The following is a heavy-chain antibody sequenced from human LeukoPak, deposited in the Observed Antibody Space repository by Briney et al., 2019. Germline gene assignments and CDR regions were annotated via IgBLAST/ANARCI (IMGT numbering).Heavy chain of an antibody. Sequence: SETLSLTCTVSGFSITSPYYWGWIRQPPGKGLEWIASFHHTGNTYYNPSLKSRVTIFGDTSKNQFSLKVRSVTAADTAVYYCARLNAKVSWFDPWGQGTLVTVSS. CDR1: GFSITSPYY. D-gene: IGHD2-2*01. CDR2: FHHTGNT. CDR3: ARLNAKVSWFDP. J-gene: IGHJ5*02. V-gene: IGHV4-38-2*02.